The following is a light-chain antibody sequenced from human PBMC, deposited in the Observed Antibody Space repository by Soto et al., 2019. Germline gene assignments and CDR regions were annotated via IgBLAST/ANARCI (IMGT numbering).Light chain of an antibody. CDR2: DAS. V-gene: IGKV3-20*01. Sequence: EFVLTQSPGTLSLSPGERATLSCRASQTVRKNYLAWYQQKPGQAPRLLIYDASSRATGIPGRFSGGGSGTDFTLTISRLEPEDFAVYYCQQFSSYPLTFGGGTKVDNK. CDR3: QQFSSYPLT. CDR1: QTVRKNY. J-gene: IGKJ4*01.